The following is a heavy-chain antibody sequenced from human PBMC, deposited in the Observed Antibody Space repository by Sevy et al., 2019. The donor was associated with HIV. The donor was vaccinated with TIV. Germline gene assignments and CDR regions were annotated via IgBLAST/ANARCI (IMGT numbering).Heavy chain of an antibody. D-gene: IGHD2-21*01. J-gene: IGHJ3*02. Sequence: SESLSLTCTVSGGSVSSGSYYWSWIRQPPGKGLEWIGYIYYSGSTNDNPSLKSRVTISVDTSKNQFSLKLSSVTAADTAVYYCARDFSRLWTITLGAFDIWGQGTMVTVSS. V-gene: IGHV4-61*01. CDR1: GGSVSSGSYY. CDR2: IYYSGST. CDR3: ARDFSRLWTITLGAFDI.